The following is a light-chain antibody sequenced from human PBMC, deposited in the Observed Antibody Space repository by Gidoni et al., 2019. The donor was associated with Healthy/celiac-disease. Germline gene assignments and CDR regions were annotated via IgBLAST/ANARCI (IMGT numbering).Light chain of an antibody. V-gene: IGKV2-28*01. Sequence: DIVMTQSPLSLPVTPGEPASISCRSSQSLLHSNGYNYLDWYLQKPGQSPQLLIYLGSNRASGVPDRFSGSVSGTYFTLKISRVEAEDVGVYYCMQALQTPPYTFGQXTKLEIK. CDR2: LGS. CDR3: MQALQTPPYT. J-gene: IGKJ2*01. CDR1: QSLLHSNGYNY.